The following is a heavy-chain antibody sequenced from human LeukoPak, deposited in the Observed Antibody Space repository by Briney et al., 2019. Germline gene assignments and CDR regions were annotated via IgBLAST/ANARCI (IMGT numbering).Heavy chain of an antibody. D-gene: IGHD3-22*01. J-gene: IGHJ6*02. Sequence: ASVTVSCKVSGYTLTELSMHWVRQAPGKGLEWMGGFDPEDGETIYAQKFQGRVTMTEDTSTDTAYMELSSLRSEDTAVYYCATSAYYYDSSGFISYYYYGMDVWGQGTTVTVSS. V-gene: IGHV1-24*01. CDR2: FDPEDGET. CDR1: GYTLTELS. CDR3: ATSAYYYDSSGFISYYYYGMDV.